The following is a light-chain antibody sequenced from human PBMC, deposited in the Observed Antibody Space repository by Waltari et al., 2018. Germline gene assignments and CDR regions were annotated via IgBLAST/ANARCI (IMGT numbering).Light chain of an antibody. CDR2: RVS. J-gene: IGKJ1*01. Sequence: DVVMTQSPLSLPVTLGQPASISCRSSQSLLHSDGNTYLTWFQQRPCQSPRRLIYRVSIRDSGVPDKFSGSGSGTDFTLKISRVEAEDVATYYCMQGTHWPPWTFGQGTKVEIK. V-gene: IGKV2-30*02. CDR1: QSLLHSDGNTY. CDR3: MQGTHWPPWT.